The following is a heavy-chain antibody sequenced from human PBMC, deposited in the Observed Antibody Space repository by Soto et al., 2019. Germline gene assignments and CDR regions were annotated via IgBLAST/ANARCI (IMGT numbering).Heavy chain of an antibody. Sequence: PSETLSLTCTVSGGSISSGGYYWSWIRQHPGKGLEWIGYIYYSGSTYYNPSLKSRVTISVDTSKNQFSLKLSSVTAADTAVYYCARDLRDYYGSGSYRYSDYWGQGTLVTVSS. CDR3: ARDLRDYYGSGSYRYSDY. V-gene: IGHV4-31*03. CDR2: IYYSGST. CDR1: GGSISSGGYY. D-gene: IGHD3-10*01. J-gene: IGHJ4*02.